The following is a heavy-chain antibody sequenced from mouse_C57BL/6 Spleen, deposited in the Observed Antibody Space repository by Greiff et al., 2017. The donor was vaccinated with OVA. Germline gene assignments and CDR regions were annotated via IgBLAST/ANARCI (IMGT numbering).Heavy chain of an antibody. CDR2: IYPSDSET. J-gene: IGHJ4*01. CDR1: GYTFTSYW. CDR3: ARRGNYDDY. Sequence: QVQLQQPGAELVRPGSSVKLSCKASGYTFTSYWMDWVKQRPGPGLEWIGNIYPSDSETHYNQKFKDKATLTVDKASSTAYMQLSSLTSEDSAVYYGARRGNYDDYWGQGTSVTVSS. V-gene: IGHV1-61*01. D-gene: IGHD2-1*01.